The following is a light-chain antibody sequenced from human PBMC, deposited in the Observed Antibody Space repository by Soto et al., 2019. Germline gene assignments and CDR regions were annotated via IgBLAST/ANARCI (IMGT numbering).Light chain of an antibody. CDR3: SSYAGSNNFV. Sequence: SVLTQPPSASGSPGQSVTISCTGTSSDGGGYNSVSWYQQHPGKAPKLMIYEVSKRPSGVPDRFSGSKSGNTASLTVSGLQAEDEADYYCSSYAGSNNFVFGTGTKVTVL. CDR1: SSDGGGYNS. J-gene: IGLJ1*01. CDR2: EVS. V-gene: IGLV2-8*01.